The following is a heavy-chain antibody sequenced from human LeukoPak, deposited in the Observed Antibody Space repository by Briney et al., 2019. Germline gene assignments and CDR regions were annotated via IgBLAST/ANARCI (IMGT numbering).Heavy chain of an antibody. D-gene: IGHD3-16*01. CDR1: GYSFTSYW. Sequence: GESLKISCQGSGYSFTSYWISWVRQLPGKGLAWMGRIDPSDSYTNYSPSFQGHVTISADKSISTAYLQWSSLKASDTAMYYCATARASLTSFDYWGQGTLVTVSS. CDR2: IDPSDSYT. V-gene: IGHV5-10-1*01. J-gene: IGHJ4*02. CDR3: ATARASLTSFDY.